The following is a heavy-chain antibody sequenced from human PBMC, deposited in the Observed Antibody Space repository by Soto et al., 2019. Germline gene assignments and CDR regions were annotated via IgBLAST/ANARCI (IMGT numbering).Heavy chain of an antibody. CDR2: IIPIFGTA. V-gene: IGHV1-69*13. D-gene: IGHD2-8*01. J-gene: IGHJ6*02. CDR3: AKGLIVLMVYAPNYYYYGMDV. CDR1: GGTFSSYA. Sequence: SVKVSCKASGGTFSSYAISWVRQAPGQGLEWMGGIIPIFGTANYAQKFQGRVTITADESTSTAYMELSSLRSEDTAVYYCAKGLIVLMVYAPNYYYYGMDVWGQGTTVTVSS.